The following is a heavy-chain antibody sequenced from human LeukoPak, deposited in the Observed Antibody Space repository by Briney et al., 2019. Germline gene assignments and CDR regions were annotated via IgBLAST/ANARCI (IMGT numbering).Heavy chain of an antibody. Sequence: GGSLRLSCAASGFTFSSYSMNWVRQAPGKGLEWVSYISSSSSTIYYADSVKGRFTISRDNAKNSLYLQMNSLRAEDTAVYYCARDGAPYYYDSSGYSYWGQGTLVTVSS. D-gene: IGHD3-22*01. CDR2: ISSSSSTI. V-gene: IGHV3-48*04. CDR3: ARDGAPYYYDSSGYSY. CDR1: GFTFSSYS. J-gene: IGHJ4*02.